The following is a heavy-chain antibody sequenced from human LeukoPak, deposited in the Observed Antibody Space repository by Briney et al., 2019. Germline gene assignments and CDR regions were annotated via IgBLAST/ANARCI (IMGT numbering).Heavy chain of an antibody. Sequence: GPSVKVSCTASGFTFTSSAMQWVRHARGQRLEWIGWIVVGSGNTNYAQKFQERVTITRDMSTSTAYMELSSLRSEDTAVYYCAAEGASPGAFDIWGQGTMVTVSS. J-gene: IGHJ3*02. CDR1: GFTFTSSA. V-gene: IGHV1-58*02. D-gene: IGHD2-2*01. CDR3: AAEGASPGAFDI. CDR2: IVVGSGNT.